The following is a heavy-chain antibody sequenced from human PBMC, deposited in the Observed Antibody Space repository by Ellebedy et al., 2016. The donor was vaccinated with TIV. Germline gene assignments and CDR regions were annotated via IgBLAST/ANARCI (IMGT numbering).Heavy chain of an antibody. CDR3: ARVSPRERSEDGLTGEKDS. J-gene: IGHJ4*02. CDR1: GYTFTNYG. CDR2: ISPYYGNT. Sequence: ASVKVSCKASGYTFTNYGVSWVRQAPGQGLEWMGWISPYYGNTNYAQKFQGRVTLTTDTSTSTAYMELRSLRSDDTAVYYCARVSPRERSEDGLTGEKDSWGQGTLVAVSS. D-gene: IGHD3-9*01. V-gene: IGHV1-18*01.